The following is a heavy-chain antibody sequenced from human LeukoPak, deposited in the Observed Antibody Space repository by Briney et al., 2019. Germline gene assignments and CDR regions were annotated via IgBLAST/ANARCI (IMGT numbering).Heavy chain of an antibody. J-gene: IGHJ3*02. V-gene: IGHV1-3*01. CDR2: INAGNGNT. CDR3: ARDPRNYYGSGSYSGAFDI. Sequence: ASVKVSCKGSGYTFTRFAMHLVPQAPGQRLGWMGWINAGNGNTKYSQKFQGRVTITRDTSASTAYMELSSLRSEDTAVYYCARDPRNYYGSGSYSGAFDIRGQGTMVTVSS. CDR1: GYTFTRFA. D-gene: IGHD3-10*01.